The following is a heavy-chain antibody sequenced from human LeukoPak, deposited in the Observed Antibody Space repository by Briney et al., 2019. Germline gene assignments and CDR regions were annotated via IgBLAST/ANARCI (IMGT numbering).Heavy chain of an antibody. Sequence: ASVKVSCKASGYTFTSYGISWVQQAPGQGLEWMGWISAYNGNTNYAQKLQGRVTLTTDTSTSSAYMDMRSLRSDDTAVYYCARDVIDDDSAYPGYFQHWGQGTLVTVSS. CDR1: GYTFTSYG. V-gene: IGHV1-18*01. J-gene: IGHJ1*01. D-gene: IGHD3-22*01. CDR2: ISAYNGNT. CDR3: ARDVIDDDSAYPGYFQH.